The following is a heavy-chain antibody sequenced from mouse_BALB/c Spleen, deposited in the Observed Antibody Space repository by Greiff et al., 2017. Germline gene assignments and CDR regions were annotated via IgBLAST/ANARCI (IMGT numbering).Heavy chain of an antibody. Sequence: EVQRVESGPELVKPGASVKLSCKASGYSFTGYFMNWVMQSPGKSLEWIGRINPYSGDTFYNQKFKGKATLTVDKSSSTAHMEVGSLASEDSAVYYCAREGFAYWGQGTPGTVSA. V-gene: IGHV1-20*02. CDR1: GYSFTGYF. CDR3: AREGFAY. CDR2: INPYSGDT. J-gene: IGHJ3*01.